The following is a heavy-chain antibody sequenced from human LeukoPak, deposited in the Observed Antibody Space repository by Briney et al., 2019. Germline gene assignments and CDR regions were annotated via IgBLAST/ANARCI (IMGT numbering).Heavy chain of an antibody. CDR3: ATTYYYDSTTPYYYYGMDV. J-gene: IGHJ6*02. CDR2: INPSGGST. Sequence: GASVKVSCKASGGTFISYAISWVRQAPGQGLEWMGIINPSGGSTSYAQKFQGRVTMTRDTSTSTVYMELSSLRSEDTAVYYCATTYYYDSTTPYYYYGMDVWGQGTTVTVSS. V-gene: IGHV1-46*01. CDR1: GGTFISYA. D-gene: IGHD3-22*01.